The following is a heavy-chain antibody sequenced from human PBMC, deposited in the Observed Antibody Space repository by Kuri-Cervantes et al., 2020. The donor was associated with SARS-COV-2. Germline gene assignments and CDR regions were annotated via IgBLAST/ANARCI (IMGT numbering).Heavy chain of an antibody. CDR2: IYYSGST. Sequence: GSLRLSCTVSGGSISSSSYYWGWIRQPPGKGLEWIGSIYYSGSTYYNPSLKSRVTISVDRSKNQFSLKLSSVTAADTAVYYCARVGITIFGVGPPMSYWGQGTLVTVSS. CDR3: ARVGITIFGVGPPMSY. J-gene: IGHJ4*02. CDR1: GGSISSSSYY. V-gene: IGHV4-39*07. D-gene: IGHD3-3*01.